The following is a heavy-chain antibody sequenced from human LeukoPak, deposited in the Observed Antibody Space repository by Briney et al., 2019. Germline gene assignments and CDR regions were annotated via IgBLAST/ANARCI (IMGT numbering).Heavy chain of an antibody. Sequence: PGGSLRLSCAASGFTFSNYWMHWVRQTPGKGLLWVSRINSDGSTTNYAASVKGRFTISRDNAKNTLYLQMNSLGAEDTAVYYCARVEASRTWSIDYWGQGTLVTVSS. CDR1: GFTFSNYW. CDR2: INSDGSTT. D-gene: IGHD6-13*01. V-gene: IGHV3-74*01. CDR3: ARVEASRTWSIDY. J-gene: IGHJ4*02.